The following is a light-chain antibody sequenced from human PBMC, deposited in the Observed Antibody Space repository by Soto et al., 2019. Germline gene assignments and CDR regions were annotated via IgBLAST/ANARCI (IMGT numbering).Light chain of an antibody. CDR1: SSDVGGYKY. Sequence: QSVLTQPASVSGSPGQSITISCTGTSSDVGGYKYVAWYQHHPGKVPKLMIYDVSHRPSGVSDRFSGSKSGNTASLTISGLQAEDEADYYCSSFTSISTLVFGGGTKLTVL. CDR3: SSFTSISTLV. CDR2: DVS. V-gene: IGLV2-14*03. J-gene: IGLJ2*01.